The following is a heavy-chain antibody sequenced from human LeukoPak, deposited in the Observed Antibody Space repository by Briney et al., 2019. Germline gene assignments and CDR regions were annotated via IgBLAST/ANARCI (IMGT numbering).Heavy chain of an antibody. CDR1: GFTFSIYT. CDR2: ISYDGSDK. V-gene: IGHV3-30*04. D-gene: IGHD1-26*01. CDR3: AKDGSGELLV. Sequence: GGSLRLSCAASGFTFSIYTMHWVRQAPGKGLEWVAVISYDGSDKYYADSVKGRFTISRDNSKNTLFLQMNSLRAEDTAVYYCAKDGSGELLVWGQGTLVTVSS. J-gene: IGHJ4*02.